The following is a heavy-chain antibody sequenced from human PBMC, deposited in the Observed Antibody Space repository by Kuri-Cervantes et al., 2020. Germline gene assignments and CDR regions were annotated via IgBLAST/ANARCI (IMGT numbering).Heavy chain of an antibody. Sequence: GESLKISCAASGFTFSSYGMHWVRQAPGKGLEWVAVISYDGSNKYYADSVKGRFTISRDNSKNTLYLQMNSLRAEDTAVYYCAREGTDIVVEPAAFAGEGAPLGYWGQGTLVTVSS. CDR3: AREGTDIVVEPAAFAGEGAPLGY. D-gene: IGHD2-2*01. V-gene: IGHV3-30*03. CDR2: ISYDGSNK. CDR1: GFTFSSYG. J-gene: IGHJ4*02.